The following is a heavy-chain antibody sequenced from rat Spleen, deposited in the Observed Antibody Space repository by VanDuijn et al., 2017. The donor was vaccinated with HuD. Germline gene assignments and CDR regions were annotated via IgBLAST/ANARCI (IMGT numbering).Heavy chain of an antibody. CDR2: ISYDGGST. CDR1: GFTFSDYY. V-gene: IGHV5-20*01. D-gene: IGHD1-9*01. Sequence: EVQLAESGGGLVQPGRSLKLSCAASGFTFSDYYMAWVRQAPTKGLEWVASISYDGGSTYYRDSVKGRFTISRDNAKSSLYLQMDSLRSEDTATYYCARHEGYGYNLGYWGQGVMVTVSS. CDR3: ARHEGYGYNLGY. J-gene: IGHJ2*01.